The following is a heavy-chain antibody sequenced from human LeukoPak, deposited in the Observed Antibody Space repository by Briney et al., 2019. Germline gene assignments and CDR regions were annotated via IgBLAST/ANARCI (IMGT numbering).Heavy chain of an antibody. Sequence: GGSLRLSCAASGFTVSRNYMSWVREAPGKGLEWVSVIYSGGSTYYADSVKGRFTISRDNSKNTLYLQMNSLRAEDTAVYYCARESLIWGRDYYYGMDVWGQGTTVTDPS. CDR3: ARESLIWGRDYYYGMDV. V-gene: IGHV3-66*01. J-gene: IGHJ6*02. D-gene: IGHD7-27*01. CDR2: IYSGGST. CDR1: GFTVSRNY.